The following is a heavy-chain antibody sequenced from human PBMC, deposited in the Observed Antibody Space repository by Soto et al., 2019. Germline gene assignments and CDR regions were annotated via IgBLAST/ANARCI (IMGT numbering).Heavy chain of an antibody. Sequence: SETLSLTCTVSGGSISSGDYYWSWIRQPPGKGLEWIGYIYYSGSTYYNPSLKSRVTISVDTSKNQFSLKLSSVTAADTAVYYCARGPAMPPYYYYGMDVWGQGTTVTVSS. D-gene: IGHD2-2*01. J-gene: IGHJ6*02. CDR1: GGSISSGDYY. CDR2: IYYSGST. V-gene: IGHV4-30-4*01. CDR3: ARGPAMPPYYYYGMDV.